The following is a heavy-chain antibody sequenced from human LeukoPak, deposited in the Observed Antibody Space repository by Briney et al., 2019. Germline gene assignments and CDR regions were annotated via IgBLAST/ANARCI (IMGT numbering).Heavy chain of an antibody. D-gene: IGHD4-17*01. CDR2: IYYSGCT. V-gene: IGHV4-39*07. CDR1: GGSISSSRYY. CDR3: ARVTTVTTNFDY. J-gene: IGHJ4*02. Sequence: PSETLSLTCTVSGGSISSSRYYWGWIRQPPGKGLEWIGSIYYSGCTYYNPSLKSRVTISVDTSKNQYSLKLSSVTAADTAVYYCARVTTVTTNFDYWGQGTLVTVSS.